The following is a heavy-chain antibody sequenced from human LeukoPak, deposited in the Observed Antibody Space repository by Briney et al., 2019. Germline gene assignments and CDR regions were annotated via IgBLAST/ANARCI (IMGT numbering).Heavy chain of an antibody. Sequence: ASVKVSCKAFGYTFGTSSISWVRQAPGQRLEWMGWISPNNGNTHYAQGVQGRVTVTTDTSRSTAYMELRSLRSDDTAVYYCTRVRNSNNWWGAFDIWGQGTMVTVSS. CDR2: ISPNNGNT. V-gene: IGHV1-18*01. CDR1: GYTFGTSS. D-gene: IGHD1-1*01. CDR3: TRVRNSNNWWGAFDI. J-gene: IGHJ3*02.